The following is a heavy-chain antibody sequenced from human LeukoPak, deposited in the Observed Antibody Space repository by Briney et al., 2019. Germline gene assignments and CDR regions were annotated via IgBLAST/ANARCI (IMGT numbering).Heavy chain of an antibody. D-gene: IGHD5-12*01. J-gene: IGHJ6*02. CDR3: ARVGSGYDRYDYYGMDV. Sequence: GASVKVSCKASGYTFTSYDINWVRQATGQGLEWMGWMNPNSGNTGYAQKFQGRVTMTRNTSISTAYMELSSLRSEDTAVYYCARVGSGYDRYDYYGMDVWGQGTTVTVSS. CDR1: GYTFTSYD. CDR2: MNPNSGNT. V-gene: IGHV1-8*01.